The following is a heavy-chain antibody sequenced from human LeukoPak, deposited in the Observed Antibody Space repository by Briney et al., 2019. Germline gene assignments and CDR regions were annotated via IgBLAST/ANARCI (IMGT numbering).Heavy chain of an antibody. CDR1: GYTFTSYG. D-gene: IGHD3-10*01. Sequence: GASVKVSCKASGYTFTSYGISWVRQAPGQGLEWMGGIIPIFGTANYAQKFQGRVTITADESTSTAYMELSSLRSEDTAVYYCASLRRGLWFDPWGQGTLVTVSS. CDR3: ASLRRGLWFDP. J-gene: IGHJ5*02. V-gene: IGHV1-69*13. CDR2: IIPIFGTA.